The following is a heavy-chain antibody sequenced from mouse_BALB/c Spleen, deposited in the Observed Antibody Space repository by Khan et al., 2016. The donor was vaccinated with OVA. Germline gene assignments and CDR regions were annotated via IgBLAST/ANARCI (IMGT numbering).Heavy chain of an antibody. D-gene: IGHD1-1*01. CDR2: IYYSGTI. CDR1: GISITTGNYR. J-gene: IGHJ1*01. V-gene: IGHV3-5*02. CDR3: ARDYGSLYWYFDV. Sequence: EVKLLESGPGLVKPSQTVSLTCTVTGISITTGNYRWGWIRQFPGNKLEWIGYIYYSGTITYNPSLTSRTTITRDTSKNQFFLEMNSLTAEDTATYYCARDYGSLYWYFDVWGAGTTVTVSS.